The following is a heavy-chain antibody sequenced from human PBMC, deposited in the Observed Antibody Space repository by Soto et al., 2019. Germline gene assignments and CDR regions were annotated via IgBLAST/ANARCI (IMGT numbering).Heavy chain of an antibody. J-gene: IGHJ4*02. CDR2: IYSGGST. Sequence: EVQLVESGGGLVQPGGSLRLSCAASGFTVSSNYISWVRQAPGKGLEWVSLIYSGGSTYYADSVKGRFTISRDNSKNTLYLKMNSLRAEDTAVYYCAKAPDEVSGWYVLFGYWGQGTLVTVSS. CDR3: AKAPDEVSGWYVLFGY. V-gene: IGHV3-66*01. D-gene: IGHD6-19*01. CDR1: GFTVSSNY.